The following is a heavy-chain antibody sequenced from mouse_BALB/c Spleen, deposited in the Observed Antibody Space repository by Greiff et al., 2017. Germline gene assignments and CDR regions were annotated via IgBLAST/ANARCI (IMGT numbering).Heavy chain of an antibody. D-gene: IGHD2-4*01. Sequence: VQLQQSGPELVKPGASVKISCKASGYTFTDYNMHWVKQSRGKSLEWIGYIYPYNGGTGYNQKFKSKATLTVDNSSSTAYMELRSLTSADSAVYYGARDLYDYDGTWFAYWGQGTLVTVSA. CDR2: IYPYNGGT. V-gene: IGHV1S29*02. CDR1: GYTFTDYN. CDR3: ARDLYDYDGTWFAY. J-gene: IGHJ3*01.